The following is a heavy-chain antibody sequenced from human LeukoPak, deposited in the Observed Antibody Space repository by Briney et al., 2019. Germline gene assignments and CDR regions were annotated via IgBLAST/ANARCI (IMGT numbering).Heavy chain of an antibody. CDR1: GFTFTTYW. CDR2: IKQDGSEK. CDR3: ARDPIYFLYYFDY. D-gene: IGHD2-2*02. J-gene: IGHJ4*02. Sequence: GGSLRLSCAASGFTFTTYWMGWVRQAPGKGLEWVANIKQDGSEKYYVDSVKGRFTISRDNAKNSLYLQMNSLRAEDTAVYYCARDPIYFLYYFDYWGQGTLVTVSS. V-gene: IGHV3-7*01.